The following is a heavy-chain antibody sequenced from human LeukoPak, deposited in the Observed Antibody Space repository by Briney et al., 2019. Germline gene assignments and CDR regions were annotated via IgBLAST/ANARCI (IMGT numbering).Heavy chain of an antibody. D-gene: IGHD5-12*01. V-gene: IGHV4-39*02. Sequence: SETLSLTCTVSGGSVSSSSYYWGWIRQPPRKGLEWIGNIYYSGNTYYNPSLKSRVTISVDTSKNHFSLKLTSVTAADTAVYYCARVYSGYGYPFDFWGQGTLVSVSS. CDR1: GGSVSSSSYY. J-gene: IGHJ4*02. CDR3: ARVYSGYGYPFDF. CDR2: IYYSGNT.